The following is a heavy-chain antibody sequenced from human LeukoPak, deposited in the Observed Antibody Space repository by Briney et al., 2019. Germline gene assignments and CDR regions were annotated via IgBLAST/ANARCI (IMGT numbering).Heavy chain of an antibody. CDR2: INWNGGST. CDR3: ARDWGSLRRNWYFDL. D-gene: IGHD3-16*01. CDR1: GFTFDDYG. J-gene: IGHJ2*01. Sequence: GGSLRLSCAASGFTFDDYGMSWVRQAPGKGLEWVSGINWNGGSTGYADSVKGRFTISRDNAKNSLYLQMNSLRAEDTALYYCARDWGSLRRNWYFDLWGRGTLSLSPQ. V-gene: IGHV3-20*04.